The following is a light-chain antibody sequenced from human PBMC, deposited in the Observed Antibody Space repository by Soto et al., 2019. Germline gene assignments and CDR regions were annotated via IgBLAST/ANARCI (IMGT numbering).Light chain of an antibody. CDR3: QQRSNFT. CDR1: QSVSSY. CDR2: DAS. V-gene: IGKV3-11*01. Sequence: EIVLTQSRATLSLSPGERATLSCRASQSVSSYLAWYQQKPGQAPRLLIYDASNRATGIPARFSGSGSGTDFTLTISSLEPDDFAVYYCQQRSNFTFGPGTKVDIK. J-gene: IGKJ3*01.